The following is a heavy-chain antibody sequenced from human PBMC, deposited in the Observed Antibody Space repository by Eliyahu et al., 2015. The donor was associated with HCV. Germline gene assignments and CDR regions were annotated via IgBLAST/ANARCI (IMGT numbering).Heavy chain of an antibody. J-gene: IGHJ4*02. Sequence: QVQLQQWGAGLLKPSETLSLTCAVYGGSFSGYYWSWIRQPPGKGLEWIGEINHRGSTHYNPSLKSRVTISVDTSKNQFSLKLSSVTAADTAVYYCARSIAVAGTSFDYWGQGTLVTVSS. CDR2: INHRGST. V-gene: IGHV4-34*01. D-gene: IGHD6-19*01. CDR3: ARSIAVAGTSFDY. CDR1: GGSFSGYY.